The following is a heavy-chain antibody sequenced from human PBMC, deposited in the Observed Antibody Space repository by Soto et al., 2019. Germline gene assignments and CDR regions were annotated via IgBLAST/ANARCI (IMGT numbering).Heavy chain of an antibody. CDR1: GFTFSSYA. CDR3: AKDPHGITGTTSVWH. V-gene: IGHV3-23*01. Sequence: PGGSLRLSCAASGFTFSSYAMSWVRQAPGKGLEWVSAISGSGGSTYYADSVKGRFTISRDNSKNTLYLQMNSLRAEDTAVYYCAKDPHGITGTTSVWHWGQGTLVTVSS. CDR2: ISGSGGST. D-gene: IGHD1-7*01. J-gene: IGHJ4*02.